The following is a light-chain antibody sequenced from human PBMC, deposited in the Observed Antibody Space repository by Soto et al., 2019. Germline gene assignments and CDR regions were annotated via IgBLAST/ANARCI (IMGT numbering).Light chain of an antibody. CDR1: QSISTK. J-gene: IGKJ4*01. Sequence: EIVMTQSPATLSMSPGERATLSCRASQSISTKVAWYQKKPGQAPRLLIYGASTRATGVPARFSGSGSGTEFTLSISSLQSEHFAVYYCQQYNSWPLTFGGGTKVEIK. CDR2: GAS. CDR3: QQYNSWPLT. V-gene: IGKV3-15*01.